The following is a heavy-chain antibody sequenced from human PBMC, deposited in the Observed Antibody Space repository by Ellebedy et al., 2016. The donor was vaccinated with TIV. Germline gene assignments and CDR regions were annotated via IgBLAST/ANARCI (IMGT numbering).Heavy chain of an antibody. CDR1: GGAMSGYH. CDR3: ARDLDDPYGMDV. Sequence: SETLSLTXTVSGGAMSGYHWSWIRKAAGKGVEWLGSVFNSGKIHYNPSLKSRVTMSVDTSKNQFSLKLSSVTAADTAVYYCARDLDDPYGMDVWGQGTTVTVSS. CDR2: VFNSGKI. J-gene: IGHJ6*02. V-gene: IGHV4-4*07. D-gene: IGHD3-16*01.